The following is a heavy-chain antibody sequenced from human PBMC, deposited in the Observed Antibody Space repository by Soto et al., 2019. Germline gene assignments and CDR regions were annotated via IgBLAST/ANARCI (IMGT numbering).Heavy chain of an antibody. Sequence: EVQLVESGGGLVQPGRSLRLSCAASGFTVDDYAMHLVRQGPGKGLELVSSISWNSGNVGYADSVRGRFTISRDNAKNSLYLQINSLRGEDTAWSDCANGASAKVFACNDNWGQGPLVTVSS. CDR3: ANGASAKVFACNDN. J-gene: IGHJ4*02. CDR2: ISWNSGNV. V-gene: IGHV3-9*01. CDR1: GFTVDDYA. D-gene: IGHD3-10*02.